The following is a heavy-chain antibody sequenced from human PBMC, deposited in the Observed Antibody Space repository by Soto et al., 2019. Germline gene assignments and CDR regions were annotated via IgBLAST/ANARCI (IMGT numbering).Heavy chain of an antibody. CDR2: IYHSGST. CDR3: ARGMTTVTTFDY. D-gene: IGHD4-17*01. Sequence: QLQLQESGSGLVKPSQTLSLTCAVSGGSISSGGYSCNWIRQPPGKGLEWIGYIYHSGSTYYNPSLKSRVTISVARSKNQFALKLSSVTAADTAVYDCARGMTTVTTFDYWGQGTLVTVSS. CDR1: GGSISSGGYS. V-gene: IGHV4-30-2*01. J-gene: IGHJ4*02.